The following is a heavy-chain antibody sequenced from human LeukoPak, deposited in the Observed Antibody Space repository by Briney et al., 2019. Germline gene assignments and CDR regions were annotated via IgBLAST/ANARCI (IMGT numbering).Heavy chain of an antibody. CDR1: GFTFSSYS. D-gene: IGHD3-22*01. V-gene: IGHV3-21*01. CDR3: ASGFYYDSSGPIAY. Sequence: GGSLRLSCAASGFTFSSYSMNWVRQAPRKGLEWVSSISSSSSYIYYADSVKGRFTISRDNAKNSLYLQMNSLRAEDTAVYYCASGFYYDSSGPIAYWGQGTLVTVSS. CDR2: ISSSSSYI. J-gene: IGHJ4*02.